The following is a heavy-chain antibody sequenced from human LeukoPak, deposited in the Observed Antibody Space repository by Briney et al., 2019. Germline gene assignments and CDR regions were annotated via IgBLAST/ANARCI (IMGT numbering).Heavy chain of an antibody. CDR1: GITFNDNR. D-gene: IGHD5-12*01. J-gene: IGHJ4*02. V-gene: IGHV3-7*01. CDR3: ARDVWTYSGEAFDY. CDR2: IKEDGSVK. Sequence: GGSLRLSCAASGITFNDNRMSWVRQAPGKGLEWVANIKEDGSVKYYVDSVKGRFSISRDNAKSSLYLQMSSLRAEDTAVYYCARDVWTYSGEAFDYWGQGALVTVSS.